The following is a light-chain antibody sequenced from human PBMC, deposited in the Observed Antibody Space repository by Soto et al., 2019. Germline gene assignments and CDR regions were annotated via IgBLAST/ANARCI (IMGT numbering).Light chain of an antibody. CDR3: CSYAGSSPLYV. J-gene: IGLJ1*01. CDR1: SSDVGSYNL. Sequence: QSALTQPASVSGSPGQSITISCTGTSSDVGSYNLVSWYQQHPGKAPKLMIYEGSKRPSGVSNRFSGSKSGNTASLTISGLHDEDEADYYCCSYAGSSPLYVFGTGTKLTVL. V-gene: IGLV2-23*01. CDR2: EGS.